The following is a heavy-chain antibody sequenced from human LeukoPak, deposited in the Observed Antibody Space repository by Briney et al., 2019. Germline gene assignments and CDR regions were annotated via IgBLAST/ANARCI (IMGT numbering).Heavy chain of an antibody. CDR2: IYSSGTT. D-gene: IGHD6-13*01. Sequence: LRLSCAASGFTFYDYDMHWVRQAPGKGLEWFGYIYSSGTTNYTPSLKSRVTISVDTSKNQFSLKLSSVTAADTAVYYCAREPEVAAAGIDYWGQGTLVTVSS. CDR1: GFTFYDYD. CDR3: AREPEVAAAGIDY. V-gene: IGHV4-59*01. J-gene: IGHJ4*02.